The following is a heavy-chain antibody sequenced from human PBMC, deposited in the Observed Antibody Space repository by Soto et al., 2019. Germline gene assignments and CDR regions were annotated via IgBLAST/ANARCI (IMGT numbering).Heavy chain of an antibody. J-gene: IGHJ4*02. D-gene: IGHD5-18*01. V-gene: IGHV3-23*01. CDR1: RFTFRIYW. Sequence: PAGSTRLSCASSRFTFRIYWMTWARQAQGKGLEWVSAISGSGGSTYYADSVKGRFTISRDNSKNTLYLQMNSLRAEDTAVYYCAKATATDYLDNWGQGTLVTVSS. CDR2: ISGSGGST. CDR3: AKATATDYLDN.